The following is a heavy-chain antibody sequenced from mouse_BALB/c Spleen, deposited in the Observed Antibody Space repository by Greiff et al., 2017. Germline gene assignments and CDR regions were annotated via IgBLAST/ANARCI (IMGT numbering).Heavy chain of an antibody. J-gene: IGHJ3*01. Sequence: EVKLEESGGGLVQPGGSLKLSCAASGFTFSSYGMSWVRQTPDKRLELVATINSNGGSTYYPDSVKGRFTISRDNAKNTLYLQMSSLKSEDTAMYYCARDLTTVVEAYWGQGTLVTVSA. CDR1: GFTFSSYG. D-gene: IGHD1-1*01. CDR2: INSNGGST. V-gene: IGHV5-6-3*01. CDR3: ARDLTTVVEAY.